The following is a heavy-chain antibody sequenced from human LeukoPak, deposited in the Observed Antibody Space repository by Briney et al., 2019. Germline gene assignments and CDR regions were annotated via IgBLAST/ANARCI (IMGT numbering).Heavy chain of an antibody. CDR1: GYTFTDYY. D-gene: IGHD3-10*01. CDR3: ATSPSYGSGSYYYDAFDI. J-gene: IGHJ3*02. CDR2: VDREDGET. Sequence: ASVKVSCKVSGYTFTDYYMHWVQQAPGKGLEWMGLVDREDGETIYAEKFQGRVTITADTSTDTAYMELSSLRSEDTAVYYCATSPSYGSGSYYYDAFDIWGQGTMVTVSS. V-gene: IGHV1-69-2*01.